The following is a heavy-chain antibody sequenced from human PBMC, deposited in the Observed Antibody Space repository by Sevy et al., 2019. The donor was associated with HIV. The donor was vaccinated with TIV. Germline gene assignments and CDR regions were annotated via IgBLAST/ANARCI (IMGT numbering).Heavy chain of an antibody. CDR1: GDSITDYY. D-gene: IGHD6-19*01. CDR2: IHYYGSP. Sequence: SETLSLTCAVSGDSITDYYWNWIRQSPGRGLEWIGFIHYYGSPNYNPTLKSRVTISLDTSKNQFSLRLRSVTAADTAVYYCARDTSGYSNGWYPYYNSYGLDVWGQGTTVTVSS. CDR3: ARDTSGYSNGWYPYYNSYGLDV. V-gene: IGHV4-59*01. J-gene: IGHJ6*02.